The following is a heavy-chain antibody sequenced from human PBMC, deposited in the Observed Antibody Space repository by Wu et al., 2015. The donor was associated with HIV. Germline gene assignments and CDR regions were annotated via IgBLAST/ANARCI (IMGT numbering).Heavy chain of an antibody. CDR2: INPNSGGSGGT. J-gene: IGHJ4*02. CDR1: GYTFTGYY. Sequence: QVRLVQSGAEVKKPGASVKVSCKASGYTFTGYYMHWVRQAPGQGLEWMGWINPNSGGSGGTNYAQKFQGRVTMTRDTSISTAYMELSRLRSADTAMYYCVSSAGTSYYFDYWAREPWSPSPQ. D-gene: IGHD2-2*01. CDR3: VSSAGTSYYFDY. V-gene: IGHV1-2*02.